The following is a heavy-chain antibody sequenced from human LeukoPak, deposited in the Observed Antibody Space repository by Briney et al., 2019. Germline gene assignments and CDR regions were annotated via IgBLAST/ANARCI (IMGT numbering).Heavy chain of an antibody. CDR1: GFTFSSYA. CDR2: LRGSGGST. V-gene: IGHV3-23*01. CDR3: ATTVTT. D-gene: IGHD4-17*01. J-gene: IGHJ5*02. Sequence: GRSLRLSCAASGFTFSSYAMSWVRQAPGKGREWVSALRGSGGSTYYADSVKGRFTISRDNSKNALYLQMYSLRAEDTAVYYCATTVTTWGQGTLVTVSS.